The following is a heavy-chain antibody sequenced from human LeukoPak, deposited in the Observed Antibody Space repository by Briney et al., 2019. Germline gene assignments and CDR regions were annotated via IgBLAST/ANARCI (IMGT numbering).Heavy chain of an antibody. CDR3: ARGTTVTTTFFDY. CDR2: INHNGST. CDR1: GGSISSISYY. Sequence: PSETLSLTCTVSGGSISSISYYWSWIRQPPGKGLEWIGEINHNGSTNYNPSLKSRVTISVDTSKNQFSLKLSSVTAADTAVYYCARGTTVTTTFFDYWGQGTLVTVSS. D-gene: IGHD4-17*01. J-gene: IGHJ4*02. V-gene: IGHV4-39*07.